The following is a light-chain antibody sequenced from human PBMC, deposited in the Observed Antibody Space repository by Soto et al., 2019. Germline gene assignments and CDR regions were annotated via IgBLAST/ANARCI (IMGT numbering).Light chain of an antibody. CDR2: EVS. Sequence: QSVLTQPPSASGSPGQSVTISCTGTSSDIGAYNYVSWYQQHPGKAPKLMIYEVSKRPSGVPDRFSGSKSGNTASLTVSGLQAEDEADYYCSSYAGSSTLLFGGGTKVTVL. J-gene: IGLJ2*01. CDR1: SSDIGAYNY. CDR3: SSYAGSSTLL. V-gene: IGLV2-8*01.